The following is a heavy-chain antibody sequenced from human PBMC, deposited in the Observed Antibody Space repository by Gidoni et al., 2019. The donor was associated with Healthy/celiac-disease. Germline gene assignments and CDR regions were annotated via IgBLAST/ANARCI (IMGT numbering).Heavy chain of an antibody. CDR3: ARLWAEGRKLQSKYCQH. J-gene: IGHJ1*01. D-gene: IGHD2-21*01. V-gene: IGHV4-34*01. CDR2: INHSGST. CDR1: GGCLRGYY. Sequence: QGQLQPWGAGLFKPSETLSPHCALDGGCLRGYYWSWIRQPPGKGLEWIGEINHSGSTNYNPSLKSRVTRSVDTSKNQFSLKLSSVTAADTAVYYCARLWAEGRKLQSKYCQHWGQGTLVTVSS.